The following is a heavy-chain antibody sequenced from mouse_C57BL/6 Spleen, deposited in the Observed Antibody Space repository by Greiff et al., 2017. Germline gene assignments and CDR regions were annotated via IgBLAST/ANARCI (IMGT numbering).Heavy chain of an antibody. V-gene: IGHV1-7*01. J-gene: IGHJ4*01. CDR2: INPSSGYT. D-gene: IGHD2-4*01. Sequence: QVQLKQPGAELAKPGASVKLSCKASGYTFTSYWMHWVKQRPGQGLEWIGYINPSSGYTKYNQKFKDKATLTVDKSSSTAYMQLSSLTYEDSAVYYCAREKGLGYDYEDYAMDYWGQGTSVTVSS. CDR3: AREKGLGYDYEDYAMDY. CDR1: GYTFTSYW.